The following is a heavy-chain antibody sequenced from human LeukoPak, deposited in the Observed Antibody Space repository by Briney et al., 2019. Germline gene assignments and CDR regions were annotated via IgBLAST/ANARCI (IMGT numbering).Heavy chain of an antibody. J-gene: IGHJ2*01. CDR2: IWYDGSIK. V-gene: IGHV3-33*06. Sequence: GGSLRLSCAASGFSFSDYGVHWVRQAPVKGLEWVAVIWYDGSIKYYADSVKGRFTISRDNSRNTVYLQMNSLRAEDTAVYYCVKGFNWYFDLWGRGTLVTVSS. CDR1: GFSFSDYG. CDR3: VKGFNWYFDL.